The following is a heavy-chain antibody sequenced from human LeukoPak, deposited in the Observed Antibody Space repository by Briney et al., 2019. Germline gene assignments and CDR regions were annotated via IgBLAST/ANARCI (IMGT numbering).Heavy chain of an antibody. V-gene: IGHV3-30-3*01. D-gene: IGHD4-11*01. J-gene: IGHJ6*02. CDR1: GFTFSSYA. CDR2: ISYDGSNK. Sequence: GGSLRLSCAASGFTFSSYAMHWVRQAPGKGLEWVAVISYDGSNKYYADSVKGRFTISRDNSKNTLYLQMNSLRAEDTAVYYCARDAPATNYYGMDVWGQGTTVTVSS. CDR3: ARDAPATNYYGMDV.